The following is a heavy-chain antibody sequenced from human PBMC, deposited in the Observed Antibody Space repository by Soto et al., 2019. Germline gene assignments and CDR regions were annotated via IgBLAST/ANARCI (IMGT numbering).Heavy chain of an antibody. J-gene: IGHJ4*02. CDR3: AKDLELEVFTAEYLDH. CDR1: GFTFSSHA. D-gene: IGHD1-1*01. V-gene: IGHV3-23*01. CDR2: ISGYGGST. Sequence: EVQLLESGGGLVQPGGSLRLSCAASGFTFSSHAMSWVRQAPGKGLGWVSSISGYGGSTYYADSVKGRFTISRDNSKNTLYLQMNSLRAEDTAVYYCAKDLELEVFTAEYLDHWGQGSLVTVSS.